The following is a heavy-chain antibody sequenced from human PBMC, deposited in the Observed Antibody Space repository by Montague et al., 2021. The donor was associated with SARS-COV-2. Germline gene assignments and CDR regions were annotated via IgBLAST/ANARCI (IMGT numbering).Heavy chain of an antibody. Sequence: SLRLSCAASGFTFSNYDMNWVRQAPGKGPEWISYISTSAYTTSYAGSVKGRFTISRDNGKNSLYLQMNSLRVEDTAVYYCTGDYRSIVGDGSDIWGQGTKVTVSS. CDR1: GFTFSNYD. V-gene: IGHV3-48*03. CDR3: TGDYRSIVGDGSDI. D-gene: IGHD3-10*01. J-gene: IGHJ3*02. CDR2: ISTSAYTT.